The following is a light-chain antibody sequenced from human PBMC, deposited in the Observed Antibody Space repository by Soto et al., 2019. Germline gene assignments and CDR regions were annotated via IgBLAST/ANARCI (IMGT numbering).Light chain of an antibody. CDR1: QSVSSSY. V-gene: IGKV3-20*01. CDR2: GAS. Sequence: IVLTQSPGTLSLSPGERATLSCRASQSVSSSYLAWYQQKPGQAPRLLIYGASSRATGIPDRFSGSGSGTDFTLTISRLEPEDFAVYYCQQYGSSPFTLGPGTKVDIQ. CDR3: QQYGSSPFT. J-gene: IGKJ3*01.